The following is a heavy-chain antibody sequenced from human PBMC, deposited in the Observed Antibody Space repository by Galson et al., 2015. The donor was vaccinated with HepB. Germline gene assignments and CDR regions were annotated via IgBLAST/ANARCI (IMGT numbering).Heavy chain of an antibody. CDR1: GFTVSSNY. V-gene: IGHV3-53*01. D-gene: IGHD6-13*01. Sequence: SLRLSCAASGFTVSSNYMSWVRQAPGKGLEWVSVIYSGGSTYYADSVKGRFTISRDNSKNTLYLQMNSLRAEDTAVYYCARGNIAAAGTVDAFDIWGQGTMVTVSS. CDR3: ARGNIAAAGTVDAFDI. J-gene: IGHJ3*02. CDR2: IYSGGST.